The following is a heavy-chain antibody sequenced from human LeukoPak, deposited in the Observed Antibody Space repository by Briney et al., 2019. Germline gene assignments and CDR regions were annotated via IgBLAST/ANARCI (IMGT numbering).Heavy chain of an antibody. V-gene: IGHV4-30-2*01. D-gene: IGHD3-3*01. J-gene: IGHJ4*02. Sequence: PSQTLSLTCAVSGGSISSGGYSWSWIRQPPGKGLEWIGYIYHSGSTYYNPSLKSRVTISVDRSKNQFSLKLSSVTAADTAVYYCARVREWLWWYFDYWGQGTLVTVSS. CDR3: ARVREWLWWYFDY. CDR2: IYHSGST. CDR1: GGSISSGGYS.